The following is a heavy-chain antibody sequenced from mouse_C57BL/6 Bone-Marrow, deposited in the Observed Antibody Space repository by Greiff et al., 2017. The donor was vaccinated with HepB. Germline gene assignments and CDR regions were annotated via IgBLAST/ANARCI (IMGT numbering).Heavy chain of an antibody. Sequence: EVMLVESGAELVRPGSSVKMSCKTSGYTFTSYGINWVKQRPGQGLEWIGYIYIGNGYTEYNEKFKGKATLTSDTSSSTAYMQLSSLTSEDSAIYFCARRERKTGTLGFAYWGQGTLVTVSA. J-gene: IGHJ3*01. CDR2: IYIGNGYT. D-gene: IGHD4-1*01. CDR1: GYTFTSYG. CDR3: ARRERKTGTLGFAY. V-gene: IGHV1-58*01.